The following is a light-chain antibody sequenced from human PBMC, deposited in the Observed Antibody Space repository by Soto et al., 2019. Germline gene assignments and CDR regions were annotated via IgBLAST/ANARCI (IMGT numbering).Light chain of an antibody. Sequence: QSVLPQPPSASGTPGQRVTISCSGTSSNIGGNTVNWYQQLPGTAPKLLTYRNNERPSGVPDRFSGSKSGTSASLVISGLRSEDEADYYCAAWDDSLNGYVLGTGTKVTV. CDR3: AAWDDSLNGYV. CDR1: SSNIGGNT. V-gene: IGLV1-44*01. CDR2: RNN. J-gene: IGLJ1*01.